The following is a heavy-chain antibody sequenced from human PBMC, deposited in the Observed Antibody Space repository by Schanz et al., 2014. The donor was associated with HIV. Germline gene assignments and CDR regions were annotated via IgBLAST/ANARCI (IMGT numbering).Heavy chain of an antibody. J-gene: IGHJ4*02. CDR3: AREWATVTTLGD. Sequence: AQLVESGGGVVQPGMSLTLSCAASGFTFSNFGMHWVRQAPGKGLEWVALISYDGSNKYYSDSVKGRFTISRDNSRNTLYLQMNSLRAEDTAVYYCAREWATVTTLGDWGQGTLVTVSS. CDR1: GFTFSNFG. V-gene: IGHV3-30*03. D-gene: IGHD4-17*01. CDR2: ISYDGSNK.